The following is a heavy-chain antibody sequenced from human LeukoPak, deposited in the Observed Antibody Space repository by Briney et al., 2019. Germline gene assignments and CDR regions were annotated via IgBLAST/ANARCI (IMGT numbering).Heavy chain of an antibody. J-gene: IGHJ4*02. Sequence: RGSLRLSCAASGFTFSSYAMHWVRQAPGKGLEWVAVISYDGSNKYYADSVKGRFTISRDNSKNTLYLQMNSLRAEDTAVYYCARPVGYYSYFDYWGQGTLVTVSS. CDR3: ARPVGYYSYFDY. D-gene: IGHD3-22*01. CDR1: GFTFSSYA. CDR2: ISYDGSNK. V-gene: IGHV3-30-3*01.